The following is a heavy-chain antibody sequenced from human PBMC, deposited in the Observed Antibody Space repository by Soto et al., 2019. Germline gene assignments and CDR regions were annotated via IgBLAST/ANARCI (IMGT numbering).Heavy chain of an antibody. CDR2: INSGGTT. CDR1: GFSVSSSY. V-gene: IGHV3-66*01. CDR3: ARDSNSPARFGY. J-gene: IGHJ4*02. Sequence: EVQLVESGGGLVQPGGSLRLSCAGSGFSVSSSYMGWVRQAPGKGLEWISVINSGGTTYDADSVKGRFTISRDTSTNTVYLQMNSLRVEDTAVYYCARDSNSPARFGYWGQGSLVIVSS.